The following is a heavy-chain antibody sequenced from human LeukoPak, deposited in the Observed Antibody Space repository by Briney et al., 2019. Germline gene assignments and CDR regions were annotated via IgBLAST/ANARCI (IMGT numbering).Heavy chain of an antibody. J-gene: IGHJ6*03. Sequence: PSETLSLTCAVSGGSISSSNWWSWVRQPPGKGLEWIGQIYLGGSPDYNPSLKSRVIISVDKSKNQFSLKLSFVTAADTAVYYCARGQVGYYYYMDVWGKGTTVTVSS. CDR3: ARGQVGYYYYMDV. CDR1: GGSISSSNW. V-gene: IGHV4-4*02. CDR2: IYLGGSP.